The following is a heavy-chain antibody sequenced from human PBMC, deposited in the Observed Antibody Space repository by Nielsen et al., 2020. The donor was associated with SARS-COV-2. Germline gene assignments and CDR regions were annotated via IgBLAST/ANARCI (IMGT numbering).Heavy chain of an antibody. CDR1: GFSFSSHA. Sequence: GESLKISCAASGFSFSSHAMHWVRQAPGKGLEWVASITMSGAYMYYADSVRGRFTVSRDNAENSLYLQMNSLRDEDTAVYYCARDQDGGAATSNWYFDLWGRGTLVIVSS. CDR3: ARDQDGGAATSNWYFDL. D-gene: IGHD6-25*01. J-gene: IGHJ2*01. CDR2: ITMSGAYM. V-gene: IGHV3-21*01.